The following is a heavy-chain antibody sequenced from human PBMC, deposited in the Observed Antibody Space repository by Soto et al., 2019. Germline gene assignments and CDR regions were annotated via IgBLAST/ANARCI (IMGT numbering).Heavy chain of an antibody. Sequence: PSETLSLTCAVYGASLSDNYCNWLRQPPGKGLEWIGEINHTGNTFYSPSFRSRLTISVDTSKSQFSLKLRSVTAADTATYYCASEVSSTDGMDVWGQGTTVTVSS. J-gene: IGHJ6*02. D-gene: IGHD2-15*01. CDR2: INHTGNT. CDR1: GASLSDNY. V-gene: IGHV4-34*01. CDR3: ASEVSSTDGMDV.